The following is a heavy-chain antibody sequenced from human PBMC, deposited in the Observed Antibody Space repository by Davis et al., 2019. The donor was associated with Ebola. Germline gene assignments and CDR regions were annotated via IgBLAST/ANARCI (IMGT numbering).Heavy chain of an antibody. D-gene: IGHD2-21*01. CDR2: IYPDDSDT. Sequence: GESLKISCTGSGYTFNNYWIGWVRQISGKGLEWMGIIYPDDSDTKYSPSFQGQVTISVDKSINTAYLQWSSLKASDTAIYYCARHVDIYYYYYMDVWGKGTTVTVSS. J-gene: IGHJ6*03. CDR1: GYTFNNYW. CDR3: ARHVDIYYYYYMDV. V-gene: IGHV5-51*01.